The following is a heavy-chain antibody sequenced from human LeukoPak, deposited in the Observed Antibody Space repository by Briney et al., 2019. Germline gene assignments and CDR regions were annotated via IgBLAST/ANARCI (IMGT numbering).Heavy chain of an antibody. CDR1: GFTFSSYS. CDR2: XXSSSSYI. V-gene: IGHV3-21*01. J-gene: IGHJ3*02. CDR3: ARDPGYCSGGSCYFEHI. Sequence: PGGSLRLSCAASGFTFSSYSMNWVRQAPGKGLXXXXXXXSSSSYIYYADSVKGRFTISRDNAKNSLYLQMNSLRAEDTAVYYCARDPGYCSGGSCYFEHIWGQGTMVTVSS. D-gene: IGHD2-15*01.